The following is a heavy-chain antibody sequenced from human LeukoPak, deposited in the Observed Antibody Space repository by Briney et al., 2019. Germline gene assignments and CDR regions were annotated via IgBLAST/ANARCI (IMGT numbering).Heavy chain of an antibody. CDR2: MKQDGSEN. CDR3: ARALYSSSFHWFDR. J-gene: IGHJ5*02. CDR1: GFTFSNYW. D-gene: IGHD6-13*01. V-gene: IGHV3-7*04. Sequence: GGSLRLSCAASGFTFSNYWMSWVRQAPGKGLEWVANMKQDGSENYYVDSVKGRFIISRDNAKNSLYMQMNSLRAEDMAVYYCARALYSSSFHWFDRWGQGTLVTVSS.